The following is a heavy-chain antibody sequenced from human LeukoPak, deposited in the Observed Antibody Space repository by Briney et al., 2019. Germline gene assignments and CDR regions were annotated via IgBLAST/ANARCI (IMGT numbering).Heavy chain of an antibody. D-gene: IGHD3-10*01. Sequence: GGSLRLSRAASGFTFSSYWMSWVRQAPGKGLEWVANIKQDGSEKYYVDSVKGRFTISRDNAKNSLYLQMNSLRAEDTAVYYCASSGSGSKNTYYYYGMDVWGKGTTVTVSS. CDR1: GFTFSSYW. CDR2: IKQDGSEK. V-gene: IGHV3-7*03. CDR3: ASSGSGSKNTYYYYGMDV. J-gene: IGHJ6*04.